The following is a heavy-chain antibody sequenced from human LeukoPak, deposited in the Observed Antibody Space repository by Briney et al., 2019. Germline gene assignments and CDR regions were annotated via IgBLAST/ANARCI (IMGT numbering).Heavy chain of an antibody. CDR2: ISWNSGSI. CDR3: AKGGETRYFDCLALDAFDI. D-gene: IGHD3-9*01. J-gene: IGHJ3*02. Sequence: PGGSLRLSCAASGFTFDDYAMHWVRQAPGKGLEWVSGISWNSGSIGYADSVKGRFTISRDNAKNSLYLQMNSLRAEDTALYYCAKGGETRYFDCLALDAFDIWGQGTMVTVSS. V-gene: IGHV3-9*01. CDR1: GFTFDDYA.